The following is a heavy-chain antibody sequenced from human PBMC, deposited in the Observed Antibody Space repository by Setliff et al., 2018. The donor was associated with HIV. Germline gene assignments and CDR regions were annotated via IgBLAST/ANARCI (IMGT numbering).Heavy chain of an antibody. D-gene: IGHD5-18*01. V-gene: IGHV3-74*01. CDR2: IDADGSST. Sequence: PGGSLRLSCAASGFTFNSSHWMHWVRQVPGKGLMWVSHIDADGSSTSYADSVKGRSTMSRDNAKNTLYLQMNSLRAEDTAVYYCARFGNTAMADYWGQGTLVTVSS. CDR1: GFTFNSSHW. CDR3: ARFGNTAMADY. J-gene: IGHJ4*02.